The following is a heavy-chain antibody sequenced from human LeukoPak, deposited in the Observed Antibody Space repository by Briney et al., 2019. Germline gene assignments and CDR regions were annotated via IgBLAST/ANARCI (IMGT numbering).Heavy chain of an antibody. CDR3: ARDSCSSTSCPYKPLGGMDV. CDR1: GYTFTSYG. V-gene: IGHV1-18*01. J-gene: IGHJ6*02. D-gene: IGHD2-2*01. CDR2: ISAYNGNT. Sequence: ASVKVSCKASGYTFTSYGISWVRQAPGQGLEWMGWISAYNGNTNYAQKLQGRVTMTTDTSTSTAYMELRSLRSDDTAVYYCARDSCSSTSCPYKPLGGMDVWGQGTTVTVSS.